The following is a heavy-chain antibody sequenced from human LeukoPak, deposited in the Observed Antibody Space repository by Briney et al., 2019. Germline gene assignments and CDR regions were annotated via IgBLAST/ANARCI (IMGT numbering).Heavy chain of an antibody. J-gene: IGHJ4*02. CDR2: IRSKAYGGTT. CDR3: TRDRGVIAPY. Sequence: GGSLRLSCTASGFTFGDYAMSWFRQAPRKGLEWVGFIRSKAYGGTTEYAASVKGRFTISRDDSKSIAYLQMNSLKTEDTAVYYCTRDRGVIAPYWGQGTLVTVSS. D-gene: IGHD3-10*01. CDR1: GFTFGDYA. V-gene: IGHV3-49*03.